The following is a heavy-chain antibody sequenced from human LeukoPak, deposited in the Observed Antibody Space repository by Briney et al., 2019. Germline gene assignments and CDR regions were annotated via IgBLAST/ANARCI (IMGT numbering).Heavy chain of an antibody. D-gene: IGHD3-3*01. V-gene: IGHV3-23*01. Sequence: GGSLRLSCAASGFTFSSYAMSWVRQAPGKGLEWVSAISDSGDNTYYADSVKGRFTISRDNSKNTQYLQMDSLRAEDTVVYYCAKDGDFWSGYSDYWGQGTLVTVSS. CDR1: GFTFSSYA. CDR2: ISDSGDNT. J-gene: IGHJ4*02. CDR3: AKDGDFWSGYSDY.